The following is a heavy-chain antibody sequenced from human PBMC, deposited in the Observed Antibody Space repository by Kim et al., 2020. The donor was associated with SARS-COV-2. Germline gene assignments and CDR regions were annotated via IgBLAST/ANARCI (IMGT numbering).Heavy chain of an antibody. J-gene: IGHJ3*02. Sequence: SETLSLTCAVYGGSFSGYYWSWIRQPPGKGLEWIGEINHSGSTNYNPSLKSRIDISVDTSKNQFSLKLSFVIDADTTVYYCARGYRRRQLVRFSAFDIWGQGTMVTVSS. CDR3: ARGYRRRQLVRFSAFDI. CDR2: INHSGST. CDR1: GGSFSGYY. V-gene: IGHV4-34*01. D-gene: IGHD6-6*01.